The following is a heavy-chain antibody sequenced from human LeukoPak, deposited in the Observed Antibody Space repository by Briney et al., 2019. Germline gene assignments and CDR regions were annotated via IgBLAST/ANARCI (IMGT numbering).Heavy chain of an antibody. CDR1: GYTFTSYD. CDR2: MNPNSGNT. J-gene: IGHJ4*02. Sequence: ASVTVSCKASGYTFTSYDINWVRQAAGQGLEWMGWMNPNSGNTGHVQKFQGRVTMTRNTSISKAYLELSSLRYEDKAVYYCARGWEYSGSSGDYFDYWGQGTLVTVSS. CDR3: ARGWEYSGSSGDYFDY. V-gene: IGHV1-8*01. D-gene: IGHD6-6*01.